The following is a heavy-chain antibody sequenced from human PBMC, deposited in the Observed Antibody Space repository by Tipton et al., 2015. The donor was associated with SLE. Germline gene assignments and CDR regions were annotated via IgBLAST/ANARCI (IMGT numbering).Heavy chain of an antibody. CDR1: GFTFSSYE. CDR2: ISGSGSTI. CDR3: ASTGYSSYWYFDL. D-gene: IGHD5-12*01. J-gene: IGHJ2*01. V-gene: IGHV3-48*03. Sequence: SLRLSCAASGFTFSSYEMNWVRQAPGKGLEWVSYISGSGSTIYYADSVKGRFTVSRDNAKNSLYLQMNSLRAEDTAVYYCASTGYSSYWYFDLWGRGTLVTVST.